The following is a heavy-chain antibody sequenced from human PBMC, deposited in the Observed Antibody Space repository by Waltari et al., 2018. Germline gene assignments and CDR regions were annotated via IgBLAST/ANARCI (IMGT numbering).Heavy chain of an antibody. Sequence: QVQLQESGPGLVKPSETLSLTCTVSGGSISSYYWSWIRQPPGKGLEWIGYIYTSGSTNYNPSLKSRVTISVDTSKNQFSLKLSSVTAADTAVYYCARARGYSYCYYFDYWGQGTLVTVSS. CDR1: GGSISSYY. CDR3: ARARGYSYCYYFDY. CDR2: IYTSGST. D-gene: IGHD5-18*01. J-gene: IGHJ4*02. V-gene: IGHV4-4*09.